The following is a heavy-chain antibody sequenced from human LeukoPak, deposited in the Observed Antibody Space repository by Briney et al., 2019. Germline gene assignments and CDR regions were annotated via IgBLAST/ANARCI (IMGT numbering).Heavy chain of an antibody. D-gene: IGHD2-2*01. CDR1: GGSISSSSAY. J-gene: IGHJ4*02. Sequence: PSETLSLTCTVSGGSISSSSAYWGWIRQPPGKGLEWIGYIYYSGSTNYNPSLKSRVTMSVDTSKNQFSLRLSSVTAADTAVYYCARSYCSSISCYSYFDYWGQGTLVTVSS. CDR2: IYYSGST. V-gene: IGHV4-61*05. CDR3: ARSYCSSISCYSYFDY.